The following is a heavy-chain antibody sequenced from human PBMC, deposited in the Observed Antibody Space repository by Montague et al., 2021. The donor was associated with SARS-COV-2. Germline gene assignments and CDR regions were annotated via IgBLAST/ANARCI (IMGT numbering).Heavy chain of an antibody. CDR2: LYYSGVT. J-gene: IGHJ6*02. CDR1: GGSINAYY. V-gene: IGHV4-59*08. Sequence: SETLSLTCTVAGGSINAYYWTWIRQPPGKGLDWIGFLYYSGVTNXNPSLKSRVTMSLDTSKNQFSLRLSSVTAAGTAVYYCAKGMKDLNVIRGVIYYYYGMDVWGQGTTVTVSS. CDR3: AKGMKDLNVIRGVIYYYYGMDV. D-gene: IGHD3-10*01.